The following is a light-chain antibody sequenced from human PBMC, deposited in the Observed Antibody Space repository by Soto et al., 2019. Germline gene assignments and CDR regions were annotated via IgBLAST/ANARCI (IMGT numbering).Light chain of an antibody. CDR1: SSDVGSYNL. J-gene: IGLJ1*01. V-gene: IGLV2-23*02. CDR2: EVS. CDR3: CSYAGSSTPLI. Sequence: QSALTQPASVSGSPGQSITISCTGTSSDVGSYNLVSWYQLHPGKAPKLMIYEVSKRPSGVSNCFSGSKSGNTASLTIFGLQAEDEADYYCCSYAGSSTPLIFGTGTKVTVL.